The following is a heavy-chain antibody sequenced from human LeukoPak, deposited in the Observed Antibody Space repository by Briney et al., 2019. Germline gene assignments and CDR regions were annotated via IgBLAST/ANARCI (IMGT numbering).Heavy chain of an antibody. Sequence: ASVKVSCKVSGYTLTELSMHWVRQAPGKGLGWMGGFDPEDGETIYAQKFQGRVTMTEDTSTDTAYMELSSLRSEDTAVYCCATRMYSSGSYSYYFDYWGQGTLVTVSS. D-gene: IGHD3-10*01. CDR3: ATRMYSSGSYSYYFDY. CDR1: GYTLTELS. J-gene: IGHJ4*02. CDR2: FDPEDGET. V-gene: IGHV1-24*01.